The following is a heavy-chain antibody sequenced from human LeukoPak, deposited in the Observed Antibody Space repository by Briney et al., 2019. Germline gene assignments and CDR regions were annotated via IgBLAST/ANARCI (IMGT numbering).Heavy chain of an antibody. CDR1: GFTFDDHG. CDR3: AKDTGRPTDAITMEDNAFDI. Sequence: GRSLRLSCAASGFTFDDHGMHWVRQAPGKGLEWVSGISWSSGIIGYADSVKGRFTISRDNAKNSLYLQMDSLRAEDTALYYCAKDTGRPTDAITMEDNAFDIWGQGTLVTVSS. D-gene: IGHD3-3*01. CDR2: ISWSSGII. V-gene: IGHV3-9*01. J-gene: IGHJ4*02.